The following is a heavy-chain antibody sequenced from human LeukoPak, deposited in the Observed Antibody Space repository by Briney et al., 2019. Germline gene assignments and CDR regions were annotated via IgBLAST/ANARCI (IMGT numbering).Heavy chain of an antibody. J-gene: IGHJ4*02. CDR3: AYATSRRKIFDY. CDR1: GGSFCGCF. Sequence: PSPTTSLTCAGFGGSFCGCFWIWISQRPGLGLERIGEINYSGGTDYNQSLKSRVTISVDTPKKQLSLKLTSVTAADAAVYYCAYATSRRKIFDYWGQGTLVTVSS. CDR2: INYSGGT. D-gene: IGHD2-2*01. V-gene: IGHV4-34*01.